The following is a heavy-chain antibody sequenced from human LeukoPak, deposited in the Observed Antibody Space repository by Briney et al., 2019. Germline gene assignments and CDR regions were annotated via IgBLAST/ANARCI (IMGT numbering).Heavy chain of an antibody. CDR2: INPNSGGT. V-gene: IGHV1-2*02. D-gene: IGHD3-3*01. J-gene: IGHJ3*02. CDR3: ARLRFDAFDI. CDR1: GYTFTGYY. Sequence: ASVKVSCKASGYTFTGYYMHWVRQAPGQGLEGMGWINPNSGGTNYAQKFQGRVTMTRDKSIRTAYMELSRLTSDDTAMYYCARLRFDAFDIWGQGTMVTVSS.